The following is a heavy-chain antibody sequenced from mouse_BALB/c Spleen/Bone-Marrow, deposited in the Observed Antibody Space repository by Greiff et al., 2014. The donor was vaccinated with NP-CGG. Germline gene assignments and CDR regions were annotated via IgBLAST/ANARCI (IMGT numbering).Heavy chain of an antibody. CDR2: IYPGSDST. CDR3: TRDYDWVPDY. V-gene: IGHV1S22*01. CDR1: GYTFTSYW. Sequence: LQQSGSELVRPGASVKLSCKASGYTFTSYWMHWVKQRPGQGLEWIGNIYPGSDSTNYDEKFKSKATLTVDTSSSTAYMQLSSLTSEDSAVYYCTRDYDWVPDYWGQGTTLTVSS. D-gene: IGHD1-1*01. J-gene: IGHJ2*01.